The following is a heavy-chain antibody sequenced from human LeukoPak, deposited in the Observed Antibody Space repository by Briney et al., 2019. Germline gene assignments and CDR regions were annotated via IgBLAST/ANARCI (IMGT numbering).Heavy chain of an antibody. V-gene: IGHV3-7*01. CDR1: GFGFSTYW. CDR2: INQDGSKK. Sequence: GGSLRLSCRGSGFGFSTYWMNWVRQAPGKGLEWVANINQDGSKKPYADSMKGRFTISRDNAKGSLYLQLNSLRADDTAVYYCAKWGPHCVGDYCPALDSWGQGTLVAVSS. CDR3: AKWGPHCVGDYCPALDS. J-gene: IGHJ4*02. D-gene: IGHD2-21*02.